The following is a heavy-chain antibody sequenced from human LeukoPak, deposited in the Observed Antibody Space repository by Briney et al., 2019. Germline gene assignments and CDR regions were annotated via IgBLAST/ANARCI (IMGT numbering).Heavy chain of an antibody. CDR2: FSGSGGST. CDR3: ASLLLWFGDPIHDAFVI. V-gene: IGHV3-23*01. J-gene: IGHJ3*02. D-gene: IGHD3-10*01. Sequence: PGGSLRLSCAASGFTFSSYAMSWVREAPGKGLECISGFSGSGGSTYYADSVKGRFTISRDNSKNTLYLQMNSLRAEDTAVYYCASLLLWFGDPIHDAFVIWGQGTMVTVSS. CDR1: GFTFSSYA.